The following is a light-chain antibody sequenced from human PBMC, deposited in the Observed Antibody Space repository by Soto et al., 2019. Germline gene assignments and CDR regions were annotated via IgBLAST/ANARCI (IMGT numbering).Light chain of an antibody. Sequence: DIQMTQSPSSLSASVGDRVTITCRASQGISNYLAWYQQKPGKVPKLLIYAASTLQSGVPSRFSGSGSGTEFTLTINSLQPDDSAIYYCQQYSSLVTFGQGTKVDIK. CDR3: QQYSSLVT. J-gene: IGKJ2*01. CDR1: QGISNY. V-gene: IGKV1-27*01. CDR2: AAS.